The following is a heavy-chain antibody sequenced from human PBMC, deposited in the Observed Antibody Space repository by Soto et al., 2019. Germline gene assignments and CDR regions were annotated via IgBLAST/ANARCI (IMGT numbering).Heavy chain of an antibody. V-gene: IGHV3-15*07. Sequence: GGSLRLSCAASGFTFSNAWMNWVRQAPGKGLEWVGRIKSKTDGGTTDYAAPVKGRFTISRDDSKNTLYLQMNSLKTEDTAVYYCTTIEEGYCSSTSCLSFDYWGQGTLVTVSS. CDR3: TTIEEGYCSSTSCLSFDY. CDR1: GFTFSNAW. J-gene: IGHJ4*02. D-gene: IGHD2-2*01. CDR2: IKSKTDGGTT.